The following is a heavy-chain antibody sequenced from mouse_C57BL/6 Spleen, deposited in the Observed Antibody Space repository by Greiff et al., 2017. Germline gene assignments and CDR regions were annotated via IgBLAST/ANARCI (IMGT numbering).Heavy chain of an antibody. CDR3: ARGGFAY. Sequence: EVHLVESGGGLVKPGGSLKLSCAASGFTFSDYGMHWVRQAPEQGLEWVAYISSGSSTIYYADTVKGRFTISSDNAKNTLFLQMTSLRSDDTAMYYCARGGFAYWGQGTLGTVSA. CDR2: ISSGSSTI. CDR1: GFTFSDYG. J-gene: IGHJ3*01. V-gene: IGHV5-17*01.